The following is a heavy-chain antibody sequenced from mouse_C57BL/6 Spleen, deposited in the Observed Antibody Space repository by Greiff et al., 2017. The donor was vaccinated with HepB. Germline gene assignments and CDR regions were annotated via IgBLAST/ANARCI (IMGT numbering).Heavy chain of an antibody. CDR3: ARERYGYAMDY. Sequence: QVQLQQPGAELVMPGASVKLSCKASGYTFTSYWMHWVKQRPGQGLEWIGEIDPSDSYTNYNQKFKGKSTLTVDKSSSTAYMQLSSLTSEDSAVYYCARERYGYAMDYWGQGTSVTVSS. V-gene: IGHV1-69*01. D-gene: IGHD2-10*02. CDR1: GYTFTSYW. CDR2: IDPSDSYT. J-gene: IGHJ4*01.